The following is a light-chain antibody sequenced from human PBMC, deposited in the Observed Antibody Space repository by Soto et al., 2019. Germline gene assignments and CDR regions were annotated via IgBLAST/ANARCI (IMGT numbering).Light chain of an antibody. J-gene: IGKJ1*01. CDR1: QSINSIY. Sequence: EIVLTQSPGTLSLSPGERATLSCRASQSINSIYLAWYQQKPGQAPKLLIHGASNRATDIPDRFSGSGSGTELTLTISRLEPEDFAVYYCQQYGSSRWTFGQGTKVEIK. CDR3: QQYGSSRWT. V-gene: IGKV3-20*01. CDR2: GAS.